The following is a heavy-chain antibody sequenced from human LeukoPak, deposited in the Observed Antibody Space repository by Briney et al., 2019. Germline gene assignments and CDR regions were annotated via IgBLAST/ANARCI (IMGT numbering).Heavy chain of an antibody. CDR2: IYHSGST. J-gene: IGHJ6*03. CDR3: ARDVRNCSGGSCYSRERDYYYYYMDV. D-gene: IGHD2-15*01. V-gene: IGHV4-38-2*02. Sequence: PSETLSLTCAVSGYSITSGFYWGWIRQPPGKGLEWVGSIYHSGSTFYNPSLKSRATMSVDTSKNQFSLRLSSLTAADTAVYYCARDVRNCSGGSCYSRERDYYYYYMDVWGKGTTVTVSS. CDR1: GYSITSGFY.